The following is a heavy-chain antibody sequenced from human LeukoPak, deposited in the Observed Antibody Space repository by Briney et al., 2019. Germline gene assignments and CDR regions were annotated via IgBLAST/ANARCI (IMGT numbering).Heavy chain of an antibody. D-gene: IGHD2-2*01. CDR2: INHSGST. J-gene: IGHJ3*02. CDR3: ARGPLGYCSSTSCFDALDI. CDR1: GGSFSTYY. Sequence: SETLSLTCAVYGGSFSTYYWSWIRQPPGKGLEWIGEINHSGSTNYNPSLKSRVTISADTSKNQFFLKLSSVTAADTAVYYCARGPLGYCSSTSCFDALDIWGQGTMVTVSS. V-gene: IGHV4-34*01.